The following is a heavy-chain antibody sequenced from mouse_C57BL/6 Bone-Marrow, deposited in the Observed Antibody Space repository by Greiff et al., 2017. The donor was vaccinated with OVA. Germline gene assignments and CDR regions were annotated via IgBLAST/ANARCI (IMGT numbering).Heavy chain of an antibody. D-gene: IGHD1-1*01. Sequence: VQLQQSVAELVRPGASVKLSCIASGFNIKNTYMHWVKQRPEQGLEWSGRIDPANGNTKYAPKFQGKATMTSDTSSSTAYLQLSSLTSEDTAIYYCAPLVLRYPSYWYFDVWGTGTTVTVSS. CDR1: GFNIKNTY. CDR2: IDPANGNT. CDR3: APLVLRYPSYWYFDV. V-gene: IGHV14-3*01. J-gene: IGHJ1*03.